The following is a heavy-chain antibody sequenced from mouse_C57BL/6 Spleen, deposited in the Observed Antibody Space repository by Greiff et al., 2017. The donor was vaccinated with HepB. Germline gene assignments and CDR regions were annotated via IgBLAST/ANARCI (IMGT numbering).Heavy chain of an antibody. J-gene: IGHJ3*01. CDR3: ARVGYYYGSSSAWFAY. CDR2: INPNNGGT. Sequence: EVQRVESGPELVKPGASVKIPCKASGYTFTDYNMDWVKQSHGKSLEWIGDINPNNGGTIYNQKFKGKATLTVDKSSSTAYMELRSLTSEDTAVYYCARVGYYYGSSSAWFAYWGQGTLVTVSA. D-gene: IGHD1-1*01. V-gene: IGHV1-18*01. CDR1: GYTFTDYN.